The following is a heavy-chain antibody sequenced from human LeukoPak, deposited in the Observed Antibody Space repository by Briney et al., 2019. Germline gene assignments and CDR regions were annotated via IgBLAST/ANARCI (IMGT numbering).Heavy chain of an antibody. J-gene: IGHJ4*02. CDR2: INHSGST. CDR1: GGSSSGYS. V-gene: IGHV4-34*01. CDR3: ARETNYYFDY. D-gene: IGHD2-8*01. Sequence: SETLSLTCAVYGGSSSGYSWNWIRQPPGKGLEWIGEINHSGSTNHNPSLKRRVTISVDTSKNQISLKLSSVTAADTAVYYCARETNYYFDYWGQGNLATVSS.